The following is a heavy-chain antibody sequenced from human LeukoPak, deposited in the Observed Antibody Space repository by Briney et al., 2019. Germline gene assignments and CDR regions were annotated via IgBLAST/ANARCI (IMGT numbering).Heavy chain of an antibody. V-gene: IGHV3-21*01. CDR3: AREAIAAAGDPDY. Sequence: TGGSLRLSCAASGFTFSSYSMNWVRQAPGKGLEWVSSISSSSSYIYYADSVKGRFTISRDNAKNSLYLQMNSLRAEDTAVYYCAREAIAAAGDPDYWGQGILVTVSS. CDR1: GFTFSSYS. D-gene: IGHD6-13*01. CDR2: ISSSSSYI. J-gene: IGHJ4*02.